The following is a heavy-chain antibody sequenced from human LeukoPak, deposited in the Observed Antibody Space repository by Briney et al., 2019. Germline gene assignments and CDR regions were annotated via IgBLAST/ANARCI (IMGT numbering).Heavy chain of an antibody. V-gene: IGHV1-69*04. CDR3: ARRSTLYSSGRFYFDY. D-gene: IGHD6-19*01. J-gene: IGHJ4*02. CDR1: GGTFSSYA. Sequence: SVKVSCKASGGTFSSYAISWVRQAPGQGLEWMGRIIPILGIANYAQKFQGRVTITADKSTSTAYMELSSLRSEDTAVYYCARRSTLYSSGRFYFDYWGQGTLVTVSS. CDR2: IIPILGIA.